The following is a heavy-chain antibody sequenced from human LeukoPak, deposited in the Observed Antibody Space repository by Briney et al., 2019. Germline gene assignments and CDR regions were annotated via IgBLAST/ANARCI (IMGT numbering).Heavy chain of an antibody. CDR2: IRGSGGST. V-gene: IGHV3-23*01. Sequence: GGSLRLSCAASGFTFSSYAMSWVRQAPGKGLEWVSAIRGSGGSTYYADSVKGRFTISRDNSKNTLYLQMNSLRAEDTAVYYCAKDLGSYGYILDYWGQGTLVTVSS. CDR1: GFTFSSYA. CDR3: AKDLGSYGYILDY. D-gene: IGHD5-18*01. J-gene: IGHJ4*02.